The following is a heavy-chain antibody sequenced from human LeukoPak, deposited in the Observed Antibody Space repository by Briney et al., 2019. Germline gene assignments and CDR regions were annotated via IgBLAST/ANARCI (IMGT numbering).Heavy chain of an antibody. Sequence: GGSLRLSCAASGLTFSSHWMHWVRQAPGKGLEWVAVISYDGSNKYYADSVKGRFTISRDNSKNTLFLEMNSLRAEDTAVYYCAKALTSGWYLDAFNIWGQGTMVTVSS. J-gene: IGHJ3*02. CDR3: AKALTSGWYLDAFNI. CDR1: GLTFSSHW. CDR2: ISYDGSNK. D-gene: IGHD6-19*01. V-gene: IGHV3-30*18.